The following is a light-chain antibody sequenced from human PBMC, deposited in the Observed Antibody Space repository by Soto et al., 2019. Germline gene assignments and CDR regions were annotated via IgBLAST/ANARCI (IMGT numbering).Light chain of an antibody. CDR3: QQYNSYSYT. J-gene: IGKJ2*01. CDR2: KAS. Sequence: DIQMTQSPSTLSASVGDRVTITCRASESISTWLAWFQQKPGKAPKLLIYKASSLESEVPSRFTGSGSGTEFTLTISSLRPDDLATYYCQQYNSYSYTFGQGTKLEIK. V-gene: IGKV1-5*03. CDR1: ESISTW.